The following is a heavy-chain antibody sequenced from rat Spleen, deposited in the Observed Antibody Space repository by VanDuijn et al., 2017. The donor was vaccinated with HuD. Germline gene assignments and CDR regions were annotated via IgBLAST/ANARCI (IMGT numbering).Heavy chain of an antibody. J-gene: IGHJ1*01. CDR3: ARLLTPRYYWYFDF. CDR1: GFTFSDYG. Sequence: EVQLVESGGGLVQPGNSLKLSCAASGFTFSDYGMAWVRQAPKKGLEWVATINYEGVKTYYRDSVKGRLTISRDNAKSTLYLQMNSLRSEDTATYYCARLLTPRYYWYFDFWGPGTMVTVSS. V-gene: IGHV5S10*01. CDR2: INYEGVKT. D-gene: IGHD1-4*01.